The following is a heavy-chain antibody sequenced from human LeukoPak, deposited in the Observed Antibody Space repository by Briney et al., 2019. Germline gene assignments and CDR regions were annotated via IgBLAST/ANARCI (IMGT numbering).Heavy chain of an antibody. J-gene: IGHJ4*02. CDR3: ASRRVVRGVIINYFDY. CDR2: ISYDGSNK. D-gene: IGHD3-10*01. Sequence: GRSLRLSCAASGFTFSSYAMHWVRQAPGKGLEWVAVISYDGSNKYYAGSVKGRFTISRDNAKNSLYLQMNSLRVEDTAVYYCASRRVVRGVIINYFDYWGQGTLVTVSP. V-gene: IGHV3-30*04. CDR1: GFTFSSYA.